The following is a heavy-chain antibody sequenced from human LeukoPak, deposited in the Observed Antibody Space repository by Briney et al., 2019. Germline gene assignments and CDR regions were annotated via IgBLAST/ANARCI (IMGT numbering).Heavy chain of an antibody. Sequence: GGSLRLSCAVSGFTFSSYWMNWVRQAPGKGLEWVASIKQDGGEKSYVDSVKGRFTISRDNAKNSLYLQMSSLRAGDTAVYYCARDGTAAGLYFDLWGQGTLVTVSS. J-gene: IGHJ4*01. V-gene: IGHV3-7*01. D-gene: IGHD6-13*01. CDR2: IKQDGGEK. CDR1: GFTFSSYW. CDR3: ARDGTAAGLYFDL.